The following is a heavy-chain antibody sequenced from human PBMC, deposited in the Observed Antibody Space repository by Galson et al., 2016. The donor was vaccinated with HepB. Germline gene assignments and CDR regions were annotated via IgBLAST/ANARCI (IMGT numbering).Heavy chain of an antibody. D-gene: IGHD1-7*01. CDR3: AKGENWNYGVWWYFYL. V-gene: IGHV3-23*01. CDR2: MSGSGASP. CDR1: GFTFSSYA. Sequence: SLRHSCAASGFTFSSYAMSWVRQAPGKGLEWVSAMSGSGASPFYADSVKGRFTISRDNSKNTLYLQMNSLRAEDTAVYYCAKGENWNYGVWWYFYLWGRGTLVTVSS. J-gene: IGHJ2*01.